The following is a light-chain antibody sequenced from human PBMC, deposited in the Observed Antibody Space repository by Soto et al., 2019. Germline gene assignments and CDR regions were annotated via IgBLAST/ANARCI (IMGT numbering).Light chain of an antibody. CDR1: QSVSSSY. Sequence: EIVLTQSPGTLSLSPVERATLSCRASQSVSSSYLAWYQQKPGQAPRLLIYAASSRATGIPDRFSGSGSGTDFTLTISRLEPEDFAVYYCQQYGSSPPDTFGGGTKVEIK. V-gene: IGKV3-20*01. J-gene: IGKJ4*01. CDR3: QQYGSSPPDT. CDR2: AAS.